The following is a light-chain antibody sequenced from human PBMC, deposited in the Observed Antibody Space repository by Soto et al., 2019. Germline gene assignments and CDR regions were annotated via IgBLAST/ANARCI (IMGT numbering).Light chain of an antibody. Sequence: DIQMTQSPSTLSASVGDRVTITCRASQSISNWLAWYQQKPGKAPKLLIYKASSLESGVPSRFSGSGSGTEFTLTISSLQPDDSATYFCQQYDSSPYTFGQGTKLEIK. CDR3: QQYDSSPYT. CDR2: KAS. CDR1: QSISNW. V-gene: IGKV1-5*03. J-gene: IGKJ2*01.